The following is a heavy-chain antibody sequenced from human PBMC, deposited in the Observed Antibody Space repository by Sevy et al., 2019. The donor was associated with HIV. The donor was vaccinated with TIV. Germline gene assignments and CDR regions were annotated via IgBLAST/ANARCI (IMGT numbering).Heavy chain of an antibody. Sequence: ASVKVSCKASGGTFTRSAISWVRQAPGQGLECMGAIIAIFATANYAQRFQGRVTITTDDSTSTAFMELSSLRAEDTAVYYCAREIREAAKPPRMDVWGQGTTVTVSS. J-gene: IGHJ6*02. CDR1: GGTFTRSA. D-gene: IGHD2-15*01. CDR3: AREIREAAKPPRMDV. CDR2: IIAIFATA. V-gene: IGHV1-69*05.